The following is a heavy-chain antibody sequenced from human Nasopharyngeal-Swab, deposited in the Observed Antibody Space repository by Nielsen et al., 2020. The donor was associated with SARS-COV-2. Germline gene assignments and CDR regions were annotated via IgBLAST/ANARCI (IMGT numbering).Heavy chain of an antibody. CDR3: ARDPVRITIFGVDRYGMDV. V-gene: IGHV3-48*04. CDR2: ISSSSSTI. J-gene: IGHJ6*02. CDR1: GFTFSSYS. Sequence: GESLKIFCAASGFTFSSYSMNWVRQAPGKGLEWVSYISSSSSTIYYADSVEGRFTISRDNAKNSLYLQMNSLRAEDTAVYYCARDPVRITIFGVDRYGMDVWGQGTTVTVSS. D-gene: IGHD3-3*01.